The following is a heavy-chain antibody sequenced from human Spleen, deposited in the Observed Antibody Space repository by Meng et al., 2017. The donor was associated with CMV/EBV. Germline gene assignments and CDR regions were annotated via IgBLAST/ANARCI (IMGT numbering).Heavy chain of an antibody. J-gene: IGHJ5*02. CDR1: VYPFTDYS. CDR2: VNPEDGET. D-gene: IGHD6-13*01. Sequence: SVYPFTDYSNRWVQQAPGQGLEWMGLVNPEDGETIYAEKFQGRVTITADTSTDTAYMELSSLRSEDTAVYYCATAGVRVAAAANWFDPWGQGTLVTVSS. V-gene: IGHV1-69-2*01. CDR3: ATAGVRVAAAANWFDP.